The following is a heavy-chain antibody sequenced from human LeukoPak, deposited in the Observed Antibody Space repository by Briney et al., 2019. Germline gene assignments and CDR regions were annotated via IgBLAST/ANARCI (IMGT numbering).Heavy chain of an antibody. D-gene: IGHD3-22*01. Sequence: GGSLRLSCAASRFTFGNYGMTWVRQAPGKGLEWVSSISGSGGSTYYADSVKGRFTISRDNSKNTLYLQMNSLRDEDTAVYYCAKSSYYDSSGYYREYYFDYGGQGTLVTV. CDR2: ISGSGGST. V-gene: IGHV3-23*01. J-gene: IGHJ4*02. CDR1: RFTFGNYG. CDR3: AKSSYYDSSGYYREYYFDY.